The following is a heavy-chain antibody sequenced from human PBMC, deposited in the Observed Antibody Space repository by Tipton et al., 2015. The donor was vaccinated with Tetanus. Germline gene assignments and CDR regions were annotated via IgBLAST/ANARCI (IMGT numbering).Heavy chain of an antibody. V-gene: IGHV1-3*01. CDR2: INAGNGNT. CDR1: GYTFTSYA. D-gene: IGHD3-3*02. CDR3: ARLAFPGGWVGYYYYGMDV. J-gene: IGHJ6*02. Sequence: QMQLVQSGAEVKKPGASVKVSCKASGYTFTSYAMHWVRQAPGQRLEWMGWINAGNGNTKYSQKFQGRVTITRDTSASTAYMELSSLRSEDTAVYYCARLAFPGGWVGYYYYGMDVWGQGTTVTVSS.